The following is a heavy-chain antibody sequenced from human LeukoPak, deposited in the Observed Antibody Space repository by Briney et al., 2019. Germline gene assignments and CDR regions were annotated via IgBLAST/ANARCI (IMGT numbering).Heavy chain of an antibody. Sequence: GGSLRLSCAASGFTFDDYAMHWVRQAPGKGPEWVSGISWNSGSIGYADSVKGRFTISRDNAKNSLYLQMNSLRAEDTALYYCAKDTGSYYYYGMDVWGQGTTVTVSS. CDR3: AKDTGSYYYYGMDV. J-gene: IGHJ6*02. CDR1: GFTFDDYA. D-gene: IGHD1-1*01. CDR2: ISWNSGSI. V-gene: IGHV3-9*01.